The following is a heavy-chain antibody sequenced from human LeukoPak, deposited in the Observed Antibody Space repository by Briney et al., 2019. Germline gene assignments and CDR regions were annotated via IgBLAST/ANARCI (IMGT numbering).Heavy chain of an antibody. Sequence: GGSLRLSCAASGFTFSNNWMHWVRQAPGMGLVWVSHISTDARTITYADFVKGRFTISRDNAKNTLYLQMNSLRAEDTAVYYCARDWYYYGMDVWGQGTTVTVSS. CDR1: GFTFSNNW. J-gene: IGHJ6*02. CDR2: ISTDARTI. V-gene: IGHV3-74*01. CDR3: ARDWYYYGMDV.